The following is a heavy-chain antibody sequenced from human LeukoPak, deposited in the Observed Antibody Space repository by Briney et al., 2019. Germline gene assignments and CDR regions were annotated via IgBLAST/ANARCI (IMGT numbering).Heavy chain of an antibody. CDR3: ARLEGYCSSTSCLDAFDI. D-gene: IGHD2-2*01. Sequence: SETLSLTCAVSGYSISSGYYWGWIRQPPGKGLEWIGSIYHSGSTYYNPSLKSRVTISVDTSKNQFSLKRSSVTAADTAVYYCARLEGYCSSTSCLDAFDIWGQGTMVTVSS. CDR2: IYHSGST. J-gene: IGHJ3*02. V-gene: IGHV4-38-2*01. CDR1: GYSISSGYY.